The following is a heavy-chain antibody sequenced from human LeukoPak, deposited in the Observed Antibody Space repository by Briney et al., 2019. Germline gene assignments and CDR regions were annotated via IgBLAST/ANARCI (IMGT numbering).Heavy chain of an antibody. CDR2: ISSSSSHI. CDR3: AFIAAAVGYGMDV. V-gene: IGHV3-21*01. D-gene: IGHD6-13*01. CDR1: GLIFSSYS. Sequence: GGSLRLSCAACGLIFSSYSMIGVRHAPGKGLEWVSSISSSSSHIYYADSEKGGFTISRDNDKNSLYQQMNNLRAENTAVYCCAFIAAAVGYGMDVWGQGTTVTVSS. J-gene: IGHJ6*02.